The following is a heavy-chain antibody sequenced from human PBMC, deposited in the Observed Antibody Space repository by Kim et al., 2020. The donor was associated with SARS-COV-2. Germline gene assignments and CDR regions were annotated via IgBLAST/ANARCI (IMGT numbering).Heavy chain of an antibody. J-gene: IGHJ4*02. V-gene: IGHV3-64D*06. D-gene: IGHD6-13*01. CDR2: ISSNGGST. CDR1: GFTFSSYA. CDR3: CSSRWYVGIEGDY. Sequence: GGSLRLSCSASGFTFSSYAMHWVRQAPGKGLEYVSAISSNGGSTYYADSVKGRFTISRDNSKNTLYLQMSSLRAEDTAVYYCCSSRWYVGIEGDYWGQGTLVTVSS.